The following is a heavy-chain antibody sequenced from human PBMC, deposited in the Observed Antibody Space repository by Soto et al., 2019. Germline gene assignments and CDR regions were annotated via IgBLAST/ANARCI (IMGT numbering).Heavy chain of an antibody. CDR2: LIPILGIA. CDR1: GGTFSSYT. V-gene: IGHV1-69*02. D-gene: IGHD6-19*01. Sequence: QVQLVQSGAEVKKPGSSVKVSCKTSGGTFSSYTINWVPQAPGQGLEWVGRLIPILGIAKNAQKFQCRVTITADKSTSTAYLELTSPRSEDTAVYYSAAECSANHARGPGTLVTVSS. CDR3: AAECSANHA. J-gene: IGHJ4*02.